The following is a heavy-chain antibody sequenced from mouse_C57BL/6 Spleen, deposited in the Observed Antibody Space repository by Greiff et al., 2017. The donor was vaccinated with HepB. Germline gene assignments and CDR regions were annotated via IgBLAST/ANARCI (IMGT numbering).Heavy chain of an antibody. CDR2: ISDGGSYT. CDR1: GFTFSSYA. V-gene: IGHV5-4*01. D-gene: IGHD2-3*01. CDR3: ARDMGWLLYFDY. J-gene: IGHJ2*01. Sequence: EVMLVESGGGLVKPGGSLKLSCAASGFTFSSYAMSWVRQTPEKRLEWVATISDGGSYTYYPDNVKGRFTISRDNAKNNLYLQMSHLKSEDTAMYYCARDMGWLLYFDYWGQGTTLTVSS.